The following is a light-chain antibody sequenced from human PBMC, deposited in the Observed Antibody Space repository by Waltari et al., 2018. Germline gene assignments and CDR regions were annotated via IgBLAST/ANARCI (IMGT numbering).Light chain of an antibody. CDR1: PIISSSY. Sequence: ETVLTQSPGTLSLSPGERATLSCRASPIISSSYLAWYQQKPGQAPILLIYGASTRATGIPDRFSGSGSGTDFTLTISRLEPEDFAVYYCQQYGGSPYTFGQGTKLEIK. V-gene: IGKV3-20*01. CDR2: GAS. CDR3: QQYGGSPYT. J-gene: IGKJ2*01.